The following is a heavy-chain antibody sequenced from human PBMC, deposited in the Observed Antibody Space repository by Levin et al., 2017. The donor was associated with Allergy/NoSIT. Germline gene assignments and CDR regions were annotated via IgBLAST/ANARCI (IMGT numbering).Heavy chain of an antibody. CDR1: GFTFSDYY. CDR3: ARELLFPSGIAAAGRAFDI. J-gene: IGHJ3*02. D-gene: IGHD6-13*01. V-gene: IGHV3-11*05. CDR2: ISSSSSYT. Sequence: LSLTCAASGFTFSDYYMSWIRQAPGKGLEWVSYISSSSSYTNYADSVKGRFTISRDNAKNSLYLQMNSLRAEDTAVYYCARELLFPSGIAAAGRAFDIWGQGTMVTVSS.